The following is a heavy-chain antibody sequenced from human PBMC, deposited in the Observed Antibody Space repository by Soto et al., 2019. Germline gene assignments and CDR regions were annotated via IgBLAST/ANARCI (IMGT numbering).Heavy chain of an antibody. CDR2: MNPNSGNT. Sequence: ASVKVSCKASGYTFTSYDINWVRQATGQGLEWMGWMNPNSGNTGYAQKFQGRVTMTRNTSISTAYMELSSLRSEDTAVYYCARGERFLEWLPYAPYFDYWGQGTLVTVSS. CDR3: ARGERFLEWLPYAPYFDY. CDR1: GYTFTSYD. V-gene: IGHV1-8*01. D-gene: IGHD3-3*01. J-gene: IGHJ4*02.